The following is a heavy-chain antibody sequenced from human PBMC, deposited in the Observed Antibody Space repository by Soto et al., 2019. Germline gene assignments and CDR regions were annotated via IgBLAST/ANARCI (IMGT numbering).Heavy chain of an antibody. V-gene: IGHV3-7*01. D-gene: IGHD4-17*01. Sequence: EVQLVQSGGGLVQPGGSLRLSCTPSGFTLSYWMSWVRQAPGKGLEWVANIKEEGSGIQYVDSVKGRFTISRDTAKNSLYLEMNRLRVEDTAVYYCASPRAVTSGWDRWGQGTLVTVSS. CDR3: ASPRAVTSGWDR. J-gene: IGHJ5*02. CDR1: GFTLSYW. CDR2: IKEEGSGI.